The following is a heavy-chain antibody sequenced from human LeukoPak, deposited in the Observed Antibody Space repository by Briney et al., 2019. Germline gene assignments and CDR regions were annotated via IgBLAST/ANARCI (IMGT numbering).Heavy chain of an antibody. V-gene: IGHV3-48*03. CDR3: ARDSLYYYGSSGYYLGVENAFDI. CDR1: GFTFSSYE. J-gene: IGHJ3*02. Sequence: HPGGSLRLSCAASGFTFSSYEMNWVRQAPGKGLEWVSYISSSGSTIYYADSVKGRFTISRDNAKNSLYLQMNSLRAEDTAVYYCARDSLYYYGSSGYYLGVENAFDIWGQGTMVTVSS. D-gene: IGHD3-22*01. CDR2: ISSSGSTI.